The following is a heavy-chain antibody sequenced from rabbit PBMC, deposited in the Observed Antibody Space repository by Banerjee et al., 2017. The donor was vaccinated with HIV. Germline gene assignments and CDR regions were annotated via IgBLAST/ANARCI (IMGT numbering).Heavy chain of an antibody. CDR2: IYTGDGST. V-gene: IGHV1S40*01. Sequence: QSLEESGGDLVKPGASLTLTCTASGLDFSSSYWIFWVRQAPGKGLEWIGCIYTGDGSTNYASWAKGRLTISKTSSTTVTLQMTSLTAADTATYFCARSYTGGGYALNLWGPGTLVTVS. J-gene: IGHJ4*01. CDR1: GLDFSSSYW. CDR3: ARSYTGGGYALNL. D-gene: IGHD6-1*01.